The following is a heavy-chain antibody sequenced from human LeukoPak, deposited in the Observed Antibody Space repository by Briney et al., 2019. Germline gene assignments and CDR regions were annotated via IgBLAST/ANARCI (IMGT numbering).Heavy chain of an antibody. CDR2: ISSSSSTI. J-gene: IGHJ4*02. Sequence: GGSLRLSCAASGFNFSSYSMNWVRLAPGKGLEWVSYISSSSSTIYYADSVKGRFTISRDNAKNSLYLQMNSLRAEDTAVYYCARDTDSGRIEWELFDYWGQGTLVTVSS. CDR1: GFNFSSYS. CDR3: ARDTDSGRIEWELFDY. D-gene: IGHD1-26*01. V-gene: IGHV3-48*04.